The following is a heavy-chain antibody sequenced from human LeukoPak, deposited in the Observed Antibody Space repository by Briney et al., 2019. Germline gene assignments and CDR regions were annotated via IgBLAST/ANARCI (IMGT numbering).Heavy chain of an antibody. CDR1: GYSFTSYW. V-gene: IGHV5-51*01. CDR2: IYPSDSDT. CDR3: ARVGKYYYGSGSYRPHYFEY. D-gene: IGHD3-10*01. J-gene: IGHJ4*02. Sequence: GESLKISCKGSGYSFTSYWIGWVRQMPGKGLEWMGIIYPSDSDTRYSPSFQGQVTISADKSISTAYLQWSSLKASDTAMYYCARVGKYYYGSGSYRPHYFEYWGQGTLITVSS.